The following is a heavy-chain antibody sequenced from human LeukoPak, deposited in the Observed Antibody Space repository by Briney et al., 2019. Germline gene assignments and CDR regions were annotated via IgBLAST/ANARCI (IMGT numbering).Heavy chain of an antibody. CDR2: IKQDGSET. J-gene: IGHJ4*02. D-gene: IGHD2-8*01. V-gene: IGHV3-7*01. CDR3: ARLMFLWPPIYFDY. CDR1: GSTFSTYW. Sequence: GGSLRLSCAASGSTFSTYWMSWVRQAPGKGLEWVANIKQDGSETFYVDSVKGRFTISRDNAKNSVYLQMNSLRAEDTAVYYCARLMFLWPPIYFDYWGQGTLVTVSS.